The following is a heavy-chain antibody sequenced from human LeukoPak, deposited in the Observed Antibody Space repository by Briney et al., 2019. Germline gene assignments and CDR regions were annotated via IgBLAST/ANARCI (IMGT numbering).Heavy chain of an antibody. Sequence: PGGSLRLSCAASGFTVSSNYMSWVRQAPGRGLEWVSVIYSGGSTYYADSVKGRFTISRDNSKNTLYLQMNSLRAEDTAVYYCAKDWRILRWNPDAFDIWGQGTMVTVSS. CDR2: IYSGGST. CDR3: AKDWRILRWNPDAFDI. CDR1: GFTVSSNY. V-gene: IGHV3-53*01. D-gene: IGHD4-23*01. J-gene: IGHJ3*02.